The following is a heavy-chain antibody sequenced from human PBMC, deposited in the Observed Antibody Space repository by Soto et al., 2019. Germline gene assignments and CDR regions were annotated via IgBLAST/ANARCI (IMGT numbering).Heavy chain of an antibody. CDR3: AGPITIFGVANYYGMDV. J-gene: IGHJ6*02. CDR1: GGTFSSYA. CDR2: IIPIFGTA. V-gene: IGHV1-69*13. Sequence: SVKVSCKASGGTFSSYAISWVRQAPGQGLEWMGGIIPIFGTANYAQKFQGRVTITADESTSTAYMELSSLRSEDTAVYYCAGPITIFGVANYYGMDVWGQGTTVTVSS. D-gene: IGHD3-3*01.